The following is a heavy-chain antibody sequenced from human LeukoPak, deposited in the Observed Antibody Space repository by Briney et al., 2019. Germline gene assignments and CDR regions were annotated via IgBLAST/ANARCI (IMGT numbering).Heavy chain of an antibody. V-gene: IGHV1-69*05. Sequence: SVKVSCKASGDSFGTYGITWVRQAPGEGLEWMGGFNPIFGSAQYAQKFQGGVTITMDVSARTVYMELSSLRSEDTTIYYCARDFGSGVFDPWGQGTLVTVSS. J-gene: IGHJ5*02. D-gene: IGHD3-10*01. CDR1: GDSFGTYG. CDR3: ARDFGSGVFDP. CDR2: FNPIFGSA.